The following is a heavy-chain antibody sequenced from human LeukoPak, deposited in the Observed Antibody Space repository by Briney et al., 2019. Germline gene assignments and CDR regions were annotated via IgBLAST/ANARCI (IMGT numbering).Heavy chain of an antibody. D-gene: IGHD3-10*01. Sequence: SETLSLTCTVSGGSISSGSYYWGWIRQPPGKGLEWIGSIYYSGSIYYNPSLKSRVTISVDTSKNQFSLKLSSVTAADTAVYYCASSAGSMVRYWFDPWGQGTLVTVSS. V-gene: IGHV4-39*07. CDR3: ASSAGSMVRYWFDP. CDR2: IYYSGSI. CDR1: GGSISSGSYY. J-gene: IGHJ5*02.